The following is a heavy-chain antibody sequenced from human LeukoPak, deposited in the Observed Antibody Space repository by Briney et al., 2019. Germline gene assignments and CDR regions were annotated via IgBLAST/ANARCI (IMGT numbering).Heavy chain of an antibody. CDR1: GFTFSSYA. Sequence: GGSLRLSCAASGFTFSSYAMHWVRQAPGKGLEWVAVISYDGSNKYYADSVKGRFTISRDNSKNTLYLQMNSLRAEDTAVYYCARENCSSTSCYTGPFDPWAREPWSPSPQ. V-gene: IGHV3-30*01. CDR2: ISYDGSNK. J-gene: IGHJ5*02. D-gene: IGHD2-2*02. CDR3: ARENCSSTSCYTGPFDP.